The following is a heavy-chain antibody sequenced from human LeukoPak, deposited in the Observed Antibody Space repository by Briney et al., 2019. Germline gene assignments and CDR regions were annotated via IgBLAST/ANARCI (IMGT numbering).Heavy chain of an antibody. CDR2: ISTYNGNA. J-gene: IGHJ4*02. CDR3: ARDLEGGSYYY. V-gene: IGHV1-18*01. Sequence: ASAKVSCKTSGYIFTQYGISWVRQAPGQGLEWMAWISTYNGNADYAQKFQGRASMTTDTSTSTAYMELRSLRSEDTAVYYCARDLEGGSYYYWGQGTLVTVSS. CDR1: GYIFTQYG. D-gene: IGHD1-26*01.